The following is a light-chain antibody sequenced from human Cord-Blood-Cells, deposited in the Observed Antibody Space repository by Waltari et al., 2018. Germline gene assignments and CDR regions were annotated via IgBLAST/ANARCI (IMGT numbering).Light chain of an antibody. V-gene: IGLV3-19*01. Sequence: SSDVTQDPVVSVPLGKTDGIKCQGRSLRSHDATWYQQKPGQAPVLVIYGKNNRPSGIPDRFSGSSSGNTASLTITGAQAEDEADYYCNSRDSSGNHHVVFGGGTKLTVL. CDR2: GKN. CDR1: SLRSHD. J-gene: IGLJ2*01. CDR3: NSRDSSGNHHVV.